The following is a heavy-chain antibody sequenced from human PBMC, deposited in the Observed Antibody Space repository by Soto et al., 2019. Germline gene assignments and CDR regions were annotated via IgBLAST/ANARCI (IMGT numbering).Heavy chain of an antibody. CDR1: GLSLNTPGMC. D-gene: IGHD3-3*01. J-gene: IGHJ3*02. Sequence: SAPTLVNPTQSVALTCTFSGLSLNTPGMCGTWIRQPPGKALEWLALIDWDDDKFYNTSLKNRLXLSKXTSKSQVVLTMTNMDPADTATYYCARLRRHYDSWSYSSPIGGDAFDIWGQGTMVTVSS. V-gene: IGHV2-70*01. CDR3: ARLRRHYDSWSYSSPIGGDAFDI. CDR2: IDWDDDK.